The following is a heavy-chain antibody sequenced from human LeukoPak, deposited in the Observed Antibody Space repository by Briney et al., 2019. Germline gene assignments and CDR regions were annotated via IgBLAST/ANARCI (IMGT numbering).Heavy chain of an antibody. CDR1: GGSISSGGYY. J-gene: IGHJ5*02. V-gene: IGHV4-31*03. Sequence: SETLSLTCTVSGGSISSGGYYWSWIRQHPGKGLEWIGYIYYSGSTYYNPSLKSRVTISVDTSKNQFSLKLSSVTAADTAGYYCARDGGGYCSSTSCNWFDPWGQGTLVTVSS. CDR2: IYYSGST. D-gene: IGHD2-2*01. CDR3: ARDGGGYCSSTSCNWFDP.